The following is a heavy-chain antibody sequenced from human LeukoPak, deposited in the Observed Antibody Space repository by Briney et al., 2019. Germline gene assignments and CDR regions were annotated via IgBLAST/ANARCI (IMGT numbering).Heavy chain of an antibody. CDR1: GDSISNGNYF. V-gene: IGHV4-39*07. D-gene: IGHD3-16*02. J-gene: IGHJ5*02. CDR2: INHSGST. Sequence: SETLSLTCTVSGDSISNGNYFWSWIRQPPGKGLEWIGEINHSGSTNYNPSLKSRVTIPVDTSKNQFSLKLSSVTAADTAVYYCARGTPYHDYVWGSYRYVNWFDPWGQGTLVTVSS. CDR3: ARGTPYHDYVWGSYRYVNWFDP.